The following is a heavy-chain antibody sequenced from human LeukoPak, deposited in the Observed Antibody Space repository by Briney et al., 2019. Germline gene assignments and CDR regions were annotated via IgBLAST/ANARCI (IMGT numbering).Heavy chain of an antibody. CDR1: GYTFGSDD. D-gene: IGHD1-26*01. Sequence: ASVKVSCKASGYTFGSDDINWVRQATGQGLEWMGWINPNNGNLGYAQKFQGRVSMTADTSTSTAYMELRSLRSDDTAVYYCARSGRGTYYYFDLWGQGTLVTVSS. CDR2: INPNNGNL. V-gene: IGHV1-8*02. CDR3: ARSGRGTYYYFDL. J-gene: IGHJ4*02.